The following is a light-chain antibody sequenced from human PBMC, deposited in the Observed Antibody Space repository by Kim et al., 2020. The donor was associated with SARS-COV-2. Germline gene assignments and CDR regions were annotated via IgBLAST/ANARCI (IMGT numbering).Light chain of an antibody. Sequence: YPGERATLTCRASQSVSNNVAWYQQKPGQAPRLIMYGESTRATGIPARFSGSGSGTEFTLKITSLQSQDFAVNYCQQYNNWPPIIFGQGTRREIK. CDR3: QQYNNWPPII. CDR2: GES. CDR1: QSVSNN. J-gene: IGKJ5*01. V-gene: IGKV3-15*01.